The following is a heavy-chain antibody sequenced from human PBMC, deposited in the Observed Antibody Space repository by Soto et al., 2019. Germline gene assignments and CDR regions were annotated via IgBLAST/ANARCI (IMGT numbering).Heavy chain of an antibody. CDR3: ARHSFQPSIAARPVWFDP. CDR2: IYYSGST. D-gene: IGHD6-6*01. CDR1: GGSISSSSYY. J-gene: IGHJ5*02. Sequence: PSETLSLTCTVSGGSISSSSYYWGWIRQPPGKGLEWIGSIYYSGSTYYNPSLKSRVTISVDTSKNQFSLKLSSVTAADTAVYYCARHSFQPSIAARPVWFDPWGQGTLVTVSS. V-gene: IGHV4-39*01.